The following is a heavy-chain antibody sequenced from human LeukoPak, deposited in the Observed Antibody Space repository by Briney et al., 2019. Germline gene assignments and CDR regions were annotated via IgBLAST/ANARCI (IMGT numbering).Heavy chain of an antibody. CDR3: ARQGDRMAGIAARRNAY. CDR1: GFTFSSYS. J-gene: IGHJ4*02. CDR2: ISSSSSTI. D-gene: IGHD6-6*01. Sequence: PGGSLRLSCAASGFTFSSYSMNWVRQAPGKGLERVSYISSSSSTIYYADSVKGRFAISRDNAKNSLYLQMNSLRAEDPAVYYCARQGDRMAGIAARRNAYWGQGTLVTVSS. V-gene: IGHV3-48*01.